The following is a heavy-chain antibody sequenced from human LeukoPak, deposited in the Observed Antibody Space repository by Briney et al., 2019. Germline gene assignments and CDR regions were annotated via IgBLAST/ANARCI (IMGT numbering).Heavy chain of an antibody. CDR3: ARDNDYCGGDCYSRSYWYFDL. J-gene: IGHJ2*01. CDR2: ISAYNGNT. D-gene: IGHD2-21*02. Sequence: ASVKVSCKASGYTFTSYGISCVRQAPGQGLEWMGWISAYNGNTNYAQKLQGRVTMTTDTSTSTAYMELRSLRSDDTAVYYCARDNDYCGGDCYSRSYWYFDLWGRGTLVTVSS. V-gene: IGHV1-18*01. CDR1: GYTFTSYG.